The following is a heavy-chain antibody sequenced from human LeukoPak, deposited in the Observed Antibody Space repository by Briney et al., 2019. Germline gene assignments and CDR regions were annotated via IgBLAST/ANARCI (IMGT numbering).Heavy chain of an antibody. D-gene: IGHD3-22*01. Sequence: SETLSLTCAVYGGSFSGYYWSWIRQPPGKGLEWIGEINHSGSTNYNPSLKSRVTISVDTSKNQFSLKLSSVTAADTAVYYCARVFSNYDSSGSHPSFDYWGQGTLVTVSS. CDR3: ARVFSNYDSSGSHPSFDY. V-gene: IGHV4-34*01. CDR2: INHSGST. J-gene: IGHJ4*02. CDR1: GGSFSGYY.